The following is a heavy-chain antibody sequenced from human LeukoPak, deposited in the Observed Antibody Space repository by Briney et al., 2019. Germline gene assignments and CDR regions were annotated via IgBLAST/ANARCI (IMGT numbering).Heavy chain of an antibody. CDR2: MSYSGST. CDR3: ARGTAVAHDY. CDR1: GGSVSTYY. V-gene: IGHV4-59*02. D-gene: IGHD6-19*01. J-gene: IGHJ4*02. Sequence: SETLSLTCTVSGGSVSTYYWHWIRQPPGKGLEWIGYMSYSGSTNYNPSLKSRVTISIDTSRDQFSLNLSSVTAADTAVYYCARGTAVAHDYWGRGALVTVSS.